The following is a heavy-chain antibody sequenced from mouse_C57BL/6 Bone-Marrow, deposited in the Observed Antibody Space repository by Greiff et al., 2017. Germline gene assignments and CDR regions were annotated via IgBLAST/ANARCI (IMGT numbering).Heavy chain of an antibody. CDR2: INPSSGYT. CDR1: GYTFTSYT. D-gene: IGHD2-3*01. V-gene: IGHV1-4*01. CDR3: ARWDGYYSFDY. Sequence: QVQLKQSGAELARPGASVKMSCKASGYTFTSYTMHWVKQRPGQGLEWIGYINPSSGYTKYNQKFKDKATLTADKSSSTAYMQLSSLTSEDSAVYYCARWDGYYSFDYWGQGTTLTVSS. J-gene: IGHJ2*01.